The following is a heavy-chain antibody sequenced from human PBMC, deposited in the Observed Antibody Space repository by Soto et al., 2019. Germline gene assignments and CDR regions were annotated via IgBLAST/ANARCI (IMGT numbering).Heavy chain of an antibody. CDR2: RYYSEST. CDR1: GGSITTGGYY. Sequence: SETLSLTCTVSGGSITTGGYYWSWIRQLPGKGLEWIGHRYYSESTYYNPSLKGRVSISLDTSKNQFSLKLSFVTAADTAMYYCARTKCSGGSCYSWSLDYWGQGTPVTVSS. J-gene: IGHJ4*02. D-gene: IGHD2-15*01. V-gene: IGHV4-31*03. CDR3: ARTKCSGGSCYSWSLDY.